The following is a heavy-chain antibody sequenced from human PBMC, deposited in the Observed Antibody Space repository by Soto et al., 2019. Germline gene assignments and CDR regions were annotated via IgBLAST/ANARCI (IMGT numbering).Heavy chain of an antibody. CDR2: RYYSEST. CDR1: GGSITTGGYY. Sequence: SETLSLTCTVSGGSITTGGYYWSWIRQLPGKGLEWIGHRYYSESTYYNPSLKGRVSISLDTSKNQFSLKLSFVTAADTAMYYCARTKCSGGSCYSWSLDYWGQGTPVTVSS. J-gene: IGHJ4*02. D-gene: IGHD2-15*01. V-gene: IGHV4-31*03. CDR3: ARTKCSGGSCYSWSLDY.